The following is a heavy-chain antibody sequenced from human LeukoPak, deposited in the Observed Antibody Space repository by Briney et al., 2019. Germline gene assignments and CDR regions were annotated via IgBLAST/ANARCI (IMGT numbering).Heavy chain of an antibody. J-gene: IGHJ4*02. V-gene: IGHV3-9*01. CDR3: AKDLYDSSGLTFDY. CDR2: ISWNSGSI. D-gene: IGHD3-22*01. Sequence: PGGSLRLSCAASGFTFDDYAMHWVRQAPGKGLEWVSGISWNSGSIGYADSVKGRFTISRDNAKNSLYLQMNSLRAEDTALYYWAKDLYDSSGLTFDYWGQGTLVTVSS. CDR1: GFTFDDYA.